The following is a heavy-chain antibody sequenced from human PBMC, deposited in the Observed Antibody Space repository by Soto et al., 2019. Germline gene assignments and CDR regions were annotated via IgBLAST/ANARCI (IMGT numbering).Heavy chain of an antibody. Sequence: SETLSLTCTVSGGSISSSSYYWGWIRQPPGKGLEWIGTISYRGSTYYNPSLKSRVTISVDTSKNQFSLKLSSVTAADTAVYYCARSSRVGYCSGGDCSNFDYWGQGTLVTVSS. CDR2: ISYRGST. CDR1: GGSISSSSYY. J-gene: IGHJ4*02. V-gene: IGHV4-39*01. CDR3: ARSSRVGYCSGGDCSNFDY. D-gene: IGHD2-15*01.